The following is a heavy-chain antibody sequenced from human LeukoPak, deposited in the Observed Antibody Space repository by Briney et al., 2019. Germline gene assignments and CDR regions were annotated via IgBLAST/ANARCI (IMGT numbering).Heavy chain of an antibody. CDR1: GYTFTSYD. CDR2: MNPNSGNT. V-gene: IGHV1-8*01. D-gene: IGHD7-27*01. J-gene: IGHJ2*01. CDR3: ARRRALGIRFHGYFDL. Sequence: ASVKVSCKASGYTFTSYDINWVRQATGQGLEWMGWMNPNSGNTGYAQKFQGRVTMTRDTSISTAYMELSSLRSEDTAVYYCARRRALGIRFHGYFDLWGRGTLVTVSS.